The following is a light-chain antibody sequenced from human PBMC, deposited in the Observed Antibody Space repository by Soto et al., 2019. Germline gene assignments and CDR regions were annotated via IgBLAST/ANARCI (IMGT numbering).Light chain of an antibody. CDR2: DVN. V-gene: IGLV2-11*01. CDR3: CSYAGSYTLL. Sequence: QCALTQPRSVSGSPGQSVTISCTGTSGDVGAYNFVSWYQHHPGKAPKLMTYDVNKRPSGVPHRFSGSKSGNTASLTISGLQAEDEADYYCCSYAGSYTLLFGGGTKLTAL. CDR1: SGDVGAYNF. J-gene: IGLJ2*01.